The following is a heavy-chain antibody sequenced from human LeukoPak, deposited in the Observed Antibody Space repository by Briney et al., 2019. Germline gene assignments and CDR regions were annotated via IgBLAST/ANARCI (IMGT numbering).Heavy chain of an antibody. CDR3: ARDAKGGLPKPIDY. Sequence: GGSLRLSCAASGFTFSSYSMNWVRQAPGKGLEWVSSISSSSSYIYYADSVKGRFTISRDNAKNSLYLQMNSLRAEDTAVYYCARDAKGGLPKPIDYWGQGTLVTVSS. CDR1: GFTFSSYS. J-gene: IGHJ4*02. CDR2: ISSSSSYI. D-gene: IGHD5-18*01. V-gene: IGHV3-21*01.